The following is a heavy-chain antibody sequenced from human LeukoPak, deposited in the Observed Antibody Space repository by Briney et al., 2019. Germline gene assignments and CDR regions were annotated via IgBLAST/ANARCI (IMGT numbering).Heavy chain of an antibody. J-gene: IGHJ6*02. D-gene: IGHD2-2*02. Sequence: GESLKISCKGSGYSFTSYWIGWVRQMPGKGLEWMGIIYPGDSDTRYSPSLQGQVTFSADKSISTAYLQWSSLKASDTAMYYCARLGCSSTSCYMDFYGLDVWGQGTTVTVSS. CDR1: GYSFTSYW. V-gene: IGHV5-51*01. CDR2: IYPGDSDT. CDR3: ARLGCSSTSCYMDFYGLDV.